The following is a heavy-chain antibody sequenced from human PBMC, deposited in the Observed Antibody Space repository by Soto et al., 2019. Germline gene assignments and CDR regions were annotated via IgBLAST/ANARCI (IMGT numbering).Heavy chain of an antibody. CDR2: ISYDGSNK. D-gene: IGHD2-2*01. J-gene: IGHJ4*02. CDR1: GFTFSSYA. V-gene: IGHV3-30-3*01. Sequence: GGSLRLSCAASGFTFSSYAMHWVRQAPGKGLEWVAVISYDGSNKYYAGSVKGRFTISRDNSKNTLYLQMNSLRAEDTAVYYCARQGVVPAAPFDYWGQGTLVTVSS. CDR3: ARQGVVPAAPFDY.